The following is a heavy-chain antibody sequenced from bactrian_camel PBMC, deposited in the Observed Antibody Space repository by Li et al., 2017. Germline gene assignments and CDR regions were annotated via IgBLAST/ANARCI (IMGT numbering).Heavy chain of an antibody. Sequence: HVQLVESGGGSVQAGGSLRLSCAASRSTYSRQYMGWFRQAPGKEREGVAAISSRRGSTYYVDSVKGRFAISRDDAEGAVYLQMNNLEPEDSAMYYCVAARYCKTASDLDRYLEVSGQGTQVTV. D-gene: IGHD1*01. CDR3: VAARYCKTASDLDRYLEV. J-gene: IGHJ2*01. CDR2: ISSRRGST. CDR1: RSTYSRQY. V-gene: IGHV3-3*01.